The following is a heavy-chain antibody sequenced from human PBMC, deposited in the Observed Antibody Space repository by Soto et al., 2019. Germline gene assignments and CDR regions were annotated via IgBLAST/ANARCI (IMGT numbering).Heavy chain of an antibody. J-gene: IGHJ6*02. CDR1: GGSFSGYY. Sequence: QVQLQQWGAGLLKPSETLSLTCAVYGGSFSGYYWSWIRQPPGKGLEWIGEINHSGSTNYNPSLKSRVTISVDTSKNQFSLKLSSVTAADTAVYYCARLHCSGGSCSSGGDYYYGMDVWGQGTTVTVSS. V-gene: IGHV4-34*01. CDR2: INHSGST. CDR3: ARLHCSGGSCSSGGDYYYGMDV. D-gene: IGHD2-15*01.